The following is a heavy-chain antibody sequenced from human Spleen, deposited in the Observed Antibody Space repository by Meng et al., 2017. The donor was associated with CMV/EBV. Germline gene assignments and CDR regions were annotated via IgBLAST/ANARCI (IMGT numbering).Heavy chain of an antibody. CDR2: IRNRANSHAT. CDR3: SRGDSNGPLY. V-gene: IGHV3-73*01. CDR1: GFTFSDAG. Sequence: CSPSGFTFSDAGLHWVRQPSGRGLEWIGRIRNRANSHATAYVASVKGRFTISRDDSKNTMYLHMNSLKTDDTAVYYCSRGDSNGPLYWGPGTLVTVSS. D-gene: IGHD3-22*01. J-gene: IGHJ4*02.